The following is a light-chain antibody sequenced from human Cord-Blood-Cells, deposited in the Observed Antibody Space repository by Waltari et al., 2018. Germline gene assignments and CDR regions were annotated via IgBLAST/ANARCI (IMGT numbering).Light chain of an antibody. J-gene: IGLJ3*02. CDR1: SSVVGSYNL. Sequence: QSALTQPASVSGSPGQSITISCTGTSSVVGSYNLVSWYQQQPGKAPKLMIYEVIKRPSGVSNRFSGSKSGNTASLTISGLQAEDEADYYCCSYAGSSTEVFGGGTKLTVL. CDR2: EVI. V-gene: IGLV2-23*02. CDR3: CSYAGSSTEV.